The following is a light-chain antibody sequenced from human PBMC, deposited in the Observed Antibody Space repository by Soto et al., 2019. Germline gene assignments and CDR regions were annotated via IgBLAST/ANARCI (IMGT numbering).Light chain of an antibody. CDR2: GAS. CDR3: QQYNKWPLT. CDR1: QSVSID. J-gene: IGKJ1*01. V-gene: IGKV3-15*01. Sequence: EIFMTQSPATLFVFQWETATLPARASQSVSIDLAWYQQTPGQAPRLLIYGASTRATGIPVRFSGSASGTEFTLTISSLQSEDFTVYYCQQYNKWPLTFGQGTKVDI.